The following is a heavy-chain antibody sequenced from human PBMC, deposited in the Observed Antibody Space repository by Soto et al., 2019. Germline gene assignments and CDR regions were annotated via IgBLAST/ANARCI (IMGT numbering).Heavy chain of an antibody. CDR2: VSYDGSKK. Sequence: QVQLVESGGGVVQPGTSLRLTCAGSGFTFSRNGMHWVRQAPGKGLEWVALVSYDGSKKYYVDSVKGRFTISRDNSENTLYLKMNSLRAEDTAVYYCARWVGGSMSDNSGKYDSWGQGTLFTVSS. CDR3: ARWVGGSMSDNSGKYDS. V-gene: IGHV3-30*03. CDR1: GFTFSRNG. J-gene: IGHJ5*01. D-gene: IGHD3-22*01.